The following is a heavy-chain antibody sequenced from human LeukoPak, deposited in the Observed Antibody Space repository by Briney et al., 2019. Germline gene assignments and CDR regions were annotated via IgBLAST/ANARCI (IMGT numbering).Heavy chain of an antibody. Sequence: SETLSLTCTVSGDSISSGDYYWGWIRQPPGKGLEWIGYIYYSGSTYYNPSLKSRVTISVDTSKNQSSLKLSSVTAADTAVYYCARDGPPYCGGDCYVDYWGQGTLVTVSS. V-gene: IGHV4-30-4*08. D-gene: IGHD2-21*02. CDR3: ARDGPPYCGGDCYVDY. CDR1: GDSISSGDYY. CDR2: IYYSGST. J-gene: IGHJ4*02.